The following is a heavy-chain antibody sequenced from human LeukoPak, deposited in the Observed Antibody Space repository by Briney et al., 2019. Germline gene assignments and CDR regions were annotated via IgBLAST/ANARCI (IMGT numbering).Heavy chain of an antibody. CDR3: SGDPLTHSRGCFDY. Sequence: ASVKVSCKASGYTFTGYYMHWVRQAPGQGLEWMGWINPNSGGTNYAQKFQGRVTMTRDTSISTAYMELSRLRSDDTAVYYCSGDPLTHSRGCFDYWGQGPLVTVSS. CDR1: GYTFTGYY. V-gene: IGHV1-2*02. D-gene: IGHD6-19*01. CDR2: INPNSGGT. J-gene: IGHJ4*02.